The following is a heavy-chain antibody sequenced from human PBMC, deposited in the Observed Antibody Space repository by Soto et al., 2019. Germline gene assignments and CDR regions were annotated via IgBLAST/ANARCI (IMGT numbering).Heavy chain of an antibody. CDR2: INHSGST. J-gene: IGHJ4*02. Sequence: SETLSLTCNVYGGSFSGYYWSWIRQPPGKGLEWIGEINHSGSTNYNPSLKSRVTISVDTSKNQFSLKLSSVTAADTAVYYCARDIVVVPAAIIYFDYWGQGTLVAVSS. D-gene: IGHD2-2*02. CDR1: GGSFSGYY. CDR3: ARDIVVVPAAIIYFDY. V-gene: IGHV4-34*01.